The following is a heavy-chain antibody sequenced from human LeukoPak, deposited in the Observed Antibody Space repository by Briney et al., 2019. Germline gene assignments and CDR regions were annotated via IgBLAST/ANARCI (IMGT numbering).Heavy chain of an antibody. V-gene: IGHV3-74*01. CDR2: IDTDGRTT. D-gene: IGHD4-23*01. CDR1: GITFSAYW. CDR3: ARGGATVVRLLVY. J-gene: IGHJ4*02. Sequence: PGGSLRLSCAASGITFSAYWMHWVRQAPGKGLEWVASIDTDGRTTAYVDSVKGRFTTSGDNAKSTLYMQLNSLRDEDTAVYYCARGGATVVRLLVYWGQGTLVTVSS.